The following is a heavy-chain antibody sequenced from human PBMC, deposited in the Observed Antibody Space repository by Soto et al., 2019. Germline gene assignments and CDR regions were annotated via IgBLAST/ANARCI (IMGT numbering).Heavy chain of an antibody. Sequence: SETLSLTCTVSGGSISSYYWSWIRQPPGKGLEWIGYIYYSGSTNYNPSLKSRVTISVDTSKNQFPLKLSSVTAADTAVYYCARVVGKIDYWGQGTLVTVSS. CDR2: IYYSGST. V-gene: IGHV4-59*01. D-gene: IGHD1-26*01. J-gene: IGHJ4*02. CDR1: GGSISSYY. CDR3: ARVVGKIDY.